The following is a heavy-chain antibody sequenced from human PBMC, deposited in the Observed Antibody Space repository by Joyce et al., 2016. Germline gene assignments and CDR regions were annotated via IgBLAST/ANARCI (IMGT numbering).Heavy chain of an antibody. Sequence: QVQLVQSGAEMKRPGASVTVSCKTSGYIFTRFYMHWVRQAPGQGLVWMGIIHPSGGSPTYAPKFRDRVTMTRDTSTTTVYLEMSSLRPEDTAVYYCARQMHDFGDYEAFDPWGQGTL. CDR3: ARQMHDFGDYEAFDP. J-gene: IGHJ5*02. CDR2: IHPSGGSP. CDR1: GYIFTRFY. V-gene: IGHV1-46*01. D-gene: IGHD4-17*01.